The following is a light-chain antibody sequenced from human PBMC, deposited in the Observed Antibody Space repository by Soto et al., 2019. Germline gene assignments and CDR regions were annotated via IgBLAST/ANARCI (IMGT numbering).Light chain of an antibody. CDR3: QQYYSYSKA. V-gene: IGKV1-8*01. Sequence: AIRMTQSPSSLSASTGARVTITCRASQGISSYLAWYQQKPGKAPKLLIYAASTLQSGVPSRFGGSGSGTDFNLTISCLQPDDVATYYSQQYYSYSKAFGGGTKVEIK. J-gene: IGKJ4*01. CDR2: AAS. CDR1: QGISSY.